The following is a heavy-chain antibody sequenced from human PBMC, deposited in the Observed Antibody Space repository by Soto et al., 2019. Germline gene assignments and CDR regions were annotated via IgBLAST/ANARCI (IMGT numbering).Heavy chain of an antibody. V-gene: IGHV3-30-3*01. D-gene: IGHD3-22*01. Sequence: QVQLVESGGGVVQPGRSLRLSCAASRFSFSTYAMHWVRQAPGKGLEWGAAITYDATYKYYADSVKGRFTISRDNSKNTLYLQMNSLRAEDTAVYYCARRRYSDSSGYFYDYWGQGTLVTVSS. CDR2: ITYDATYK. CDR1: RFSFSTYA. J-gene: IGHJ4*02. CDR3: ARRRYSDSSGYFYDY.